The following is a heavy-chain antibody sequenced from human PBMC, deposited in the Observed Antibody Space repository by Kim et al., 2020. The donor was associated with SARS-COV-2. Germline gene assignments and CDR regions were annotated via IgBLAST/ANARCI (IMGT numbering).Heavy chain of an antibody. CDR2: IYPGDSDT. Sequence: GESLKISCKGSGYSFTSYWIGWVRQMPGKGLEWMGIIYPGDSDTIYSPSFQGQVTISADKSISTAYLQWSSLKASDTAMYYCAGPSSSSSCSLDAFDIWGQGTMVTVSS. J-gene: IGHJ3*02. CDR3: AGPSSSSSCSLDAFDI. V-gene: IGHV5-51*01. D-gene: IGHD6-13*01. CDR1: GYSFTSYW.